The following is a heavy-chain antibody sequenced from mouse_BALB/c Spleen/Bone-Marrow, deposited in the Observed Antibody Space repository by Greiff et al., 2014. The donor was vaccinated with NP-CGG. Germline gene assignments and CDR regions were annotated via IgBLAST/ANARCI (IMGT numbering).Heavy chain of an antibody. CDR1: GFTFSSYT. D-gene: IGHD1-1*01. J-gene: IGHJ2*01. CDR3: TRDRGGITTVVATPFDY. V-gene: IGHV5-6-4*01. CDR2: ISSGGSYT. Sequence: EVQRVESGGGLVKPGGSLKLSCAASGFTFSSYTMSWVRQTPEKRLEWVATISSGGSYTYYPDSVKGRFTISRDNAKNTLYLQXXXXXXEXXXXYYXTRDRGGITTVVATPFDYWGQGTTLTVSS.